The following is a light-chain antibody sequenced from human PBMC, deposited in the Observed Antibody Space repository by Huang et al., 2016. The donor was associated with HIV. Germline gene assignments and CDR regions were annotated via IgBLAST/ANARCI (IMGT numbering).Light chain of an antibody. CDR3: QQYNKWLYT. J-gene: IGKJ2*01. CDR2: DAS. CDR1: QSVYSN. V-gene: IGKV3-15*01. Sequence: DIVMTQSPATLSVSPGEGATLSCRASQSVYSNLAWYQQRPGQAPRLLIDDASPRATGIPARFGGSGSGTEFTLTISSLQSEDFAMYYCQQYNKWLYTFGQGTNLEIK.